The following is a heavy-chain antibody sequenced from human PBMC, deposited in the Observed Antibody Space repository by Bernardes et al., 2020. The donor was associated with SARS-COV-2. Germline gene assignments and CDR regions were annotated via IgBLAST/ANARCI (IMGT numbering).Heavy chain of an antibody. D-gene: IGHD5-12*01. Sequence: SETLSLTCAVYGGSFSAYYWTWIRQSPGKGLEWIGEVNHGGTTNFNPSLKSRVTISVDTSKNQFSLKLSSVTAADTGVYYCAGMGGFDVTRPWGQGTLVTVSS. CDR3: AGMGGFDVTRP. V-gene: IGHV4-34*01. CDR1: GGSFSAYY. J-gene: IGHJ5*02. CDR2: VNHGGTT.